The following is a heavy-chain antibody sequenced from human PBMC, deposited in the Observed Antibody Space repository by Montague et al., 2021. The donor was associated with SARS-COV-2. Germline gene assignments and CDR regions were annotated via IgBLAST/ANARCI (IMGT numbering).Heavy chain of an antibody. D-gene: IGHD5-18*01. CDR3: AKGDVDTAMAFEY. Sequence: SLRLSCAASGFTFSSYAMSWVRQAPGKGLEWVSAISGSGSSAYYADSVKGRFTISRDNSKNTLYLQMSSLRAEDTAVDYCAKGDVDTAMAFEYWGQGTLVTVSS. CDR2: ISGSGSSA. J-gene: IGHJ4*02. CDR1: GFTFSSYA. V-gene: IGHV3-23*01.